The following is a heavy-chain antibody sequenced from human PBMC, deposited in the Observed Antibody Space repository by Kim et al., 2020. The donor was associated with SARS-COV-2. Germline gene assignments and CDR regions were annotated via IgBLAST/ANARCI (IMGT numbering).Heavy chain of an antibody. V-gene: IGHV3-23*01. J-gene: IGHJ4*02. CDR2: IGSDVKI. D-gene: IGHD2-15*01. CDR1: GFNFANNA. Sequence: GGSLRLSCVASGFNFANNAMSWVRQAPGKGLEWVSGIGSDVKIHYADSVKGRFTISRDNSKNTLYLQMNSLRADDTAAYYCAKDVLGWSFDYWGQGTLVT. CDR3: AKDVLGWSFDY.